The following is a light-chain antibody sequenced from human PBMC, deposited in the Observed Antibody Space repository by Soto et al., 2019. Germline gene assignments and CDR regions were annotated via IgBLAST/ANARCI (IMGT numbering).Light chain of an antibody. Sequence: QSALTQPPSASGSPGQSVTISCTGTSSDVGGYNYVSWYQQHPGKAPKLMIYEVSKRPSGVPDGFTGSKSGNTASRTVSGIQAEDEDDYYCSSYAGSNNYVFGTGTKVTGL. CDR3: SSYAGSNNYV. CDR2: EVS. J-gene: IGLJ1*01. V-gene: IGLV2-8*01. CDR1: SSDVGGYNY.